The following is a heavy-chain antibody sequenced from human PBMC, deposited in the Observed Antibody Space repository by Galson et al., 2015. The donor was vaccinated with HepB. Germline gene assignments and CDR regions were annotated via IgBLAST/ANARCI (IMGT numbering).Heavy chain of an antibody. D-gene: IGHD5-18*01. CDR2: ISGSGGST. Sequence: SLRLSCAASGFTFSSYAMSWVRQAPGKGLEWVSAISGSGGSTYYADSVKGRFTISRDNSKNTLYLQMNSLRAEDTAVYYCARDLVDTAMVGDYYYYGMDVWGQGTTVTVSS. CDR3: ARDLVDTAMVGDYYYYGMDV. CDR1: GFTFSSYA. J-gene: IGHJ6*02. V-gene: IGHV3-23*01.